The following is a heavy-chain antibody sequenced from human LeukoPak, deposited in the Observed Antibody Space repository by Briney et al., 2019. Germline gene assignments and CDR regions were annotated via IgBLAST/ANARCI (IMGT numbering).Heavy chain of an antibody. CDR1: GGSISSSSYY. D-gene: IGHD4-17*01. J-gene: IGHJ2*01. Sequence: PSETLSLTCTVSGGSISSSSYYWGWIRQPPGKGLEWIGSIYYSGSTYYNPSLKSRVTISVDTSKNQFSLKLSSVTAADTAVYYCARRDYGNWYFDLWGRGTLVTVSS. V-gene: IGHV4-39*01. CDR3: ARRDYGNWYFDL. CDR2: IYYSGST.